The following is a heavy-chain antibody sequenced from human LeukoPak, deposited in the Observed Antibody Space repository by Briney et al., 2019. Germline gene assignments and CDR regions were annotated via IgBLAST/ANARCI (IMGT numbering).Heavy chain of an antibody. CDR3: ARGPTISETGYFDF. V-gene: IGHV4-34*01. D-gene: IGHD1-1*01. CDR2: IDHRGDT. J-gene: IGHJ4*03. Sequence: KPSETLSLTCAVYGGSFSRYYWSWIRQSPGKGLEWIAEIDHRGDTNYNPSVKSRVTISVDTSKNQFSLKVRSLSAADTAVYYCARGPTISETGYFDFWGQGTLVTASS. CDR1: GGSFSRYY.